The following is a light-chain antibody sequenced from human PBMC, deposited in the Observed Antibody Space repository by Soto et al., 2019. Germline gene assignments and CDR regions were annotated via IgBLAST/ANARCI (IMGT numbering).Light chain of an antibody. V-gene: IGKV3D-15*01. J-gene: IGKJ3*01. CDR3: QQYNNWPLT. CDR1: QSVSSN. CDR2: GAS. Sequence: EIVMTQSPATLSVSPGERATLSCRASQSVSSNLAWYQQKPGQAPRLLIYGASTRATGIPARFSGSGSGTEFTLTISSLQSEDFAVYYCQQYNNWPLTFGPETKVDI.